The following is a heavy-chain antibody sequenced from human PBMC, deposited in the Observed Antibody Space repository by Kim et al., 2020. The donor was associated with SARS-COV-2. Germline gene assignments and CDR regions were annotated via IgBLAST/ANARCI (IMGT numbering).Heavy chain of an antibody. J-gene: IGHJ6*02. V-gene: IGHV3-48*02. CDR1: GFTFSSYS. CDR2: ISSSSSTI. D-gene: IGHD6-6*01. CDR3: ARDLVAARYYYYGMDV. Sequence: GGSLRLSCAASGFTFSSYSMNWVRQAPGKGLEWVSYISSSSSTIYYADSVKGRFTISRDNAKNSLYLQMNSLRDEDTAVYYCARDLVAARYYYYGMDVWGQGTTVTVSS.